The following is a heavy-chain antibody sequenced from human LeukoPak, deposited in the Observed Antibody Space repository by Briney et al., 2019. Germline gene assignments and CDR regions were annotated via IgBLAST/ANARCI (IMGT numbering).Heavy chain of an antibody. Sequence: GRSLRLSCAASGFTFSSYAMHWVRQAPGKGLEWVAVISYDGSNKYYADSVKDRFTISRDNSKNTLYLQMNSLRAEDTAVYYCARGAVAFRFLEWFHDAFDIWGQGTMVTVSS. J-gene: IGHJ3*02. CDR3: ARGAVAFRFLEWFHDAFDI. V-gene: IGHV3-30-3*01. CDR2: ISYDGSNK. D-gene: IGHD3-3*01. CDR1: GFTFSSYA.